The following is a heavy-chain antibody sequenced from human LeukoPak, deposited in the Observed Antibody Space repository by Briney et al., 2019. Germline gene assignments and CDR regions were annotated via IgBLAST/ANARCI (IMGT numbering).Heavy chain of an antibody. CDR3: ARPTTVGSLFDY. CDR1: GFTFSDYW. J-gene: IGHJ4*02. D-gene: IGHD4-17*01. V-gene: IGHV3-7*01. CDR2: VKQDGSEK. Sequence: GGSLRLSCAASGFTFSDYWMSWVRQAPGKGLEWVANVKQDGSEKFYVDSVKGRFTISRDNAKNSLYLQMNSLRVEDTAVYYCARPTTVGSLFDYWGQGTLVTVSS.